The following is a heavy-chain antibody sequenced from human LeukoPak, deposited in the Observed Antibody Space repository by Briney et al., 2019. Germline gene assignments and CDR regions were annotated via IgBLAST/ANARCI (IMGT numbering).Heavy chain of an antibody. J-gene: IGHJ4*02. CDR2: IYYSGST. D-gene: IGHD6-19*01. V-gene: IGHV4-61*01. CDR1: GGSVSSGSYY. CDR3: ARSLITVAGATAGFDF. Sequence: PSETLSLTCTVSGGSVSSGSYYWSWIRQPPGKGLEWIAYIYYSGSTNYNPSLKNRVTISVDTSKNQFSLKLTSVTAVDTAVYYCARSLITVAGATAGFDFWGQGTLVTVSS.